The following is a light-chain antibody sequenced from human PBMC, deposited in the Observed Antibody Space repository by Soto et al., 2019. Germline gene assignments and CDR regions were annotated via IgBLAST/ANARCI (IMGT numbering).Light chain of an antibody. Sequence: QSVLTQPASVSGSPGRSITISCTGTSSDSGSYNRVSWYQQHPGKAPKLIIYEVTDRPSGVSNRFSGSKSGNTASLTISGLQAEDEAEYYCSSYTNINTRACVFGTGTKVTVL. V-gene: IGLV2-14*01. CDR3: SSYTNINTRACV. CDR1: SSDSGSYNR. J-gene: IGLJ1*01. CDR2: EVT.